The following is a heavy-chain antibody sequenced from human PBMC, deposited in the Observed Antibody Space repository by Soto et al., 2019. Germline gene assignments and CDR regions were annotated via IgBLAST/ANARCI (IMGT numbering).Heavy chain of an antibody. V-gene: IGHV1-2*04. D-gene: IGHD2-2*01. CDR3: ARSPPYCSSTSCYNWFDP. J-gene: IGHJ5*02. CDR1: GYTFTGYY. Sequence: ASVKVSCKASGYTFTGYYMHWVRQAPGQGLEWMGWINPNSGGTNYAQKFQGWVTMTRDTSISTAYMELSRLRSDDTAVYYCARSPPYCSSTSCYNWFDPWGQGTLVTVSS. CDR2: INPNSGGT.